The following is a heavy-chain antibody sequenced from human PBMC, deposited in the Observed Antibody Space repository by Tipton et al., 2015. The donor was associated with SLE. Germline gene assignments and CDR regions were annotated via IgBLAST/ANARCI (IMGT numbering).Heavy chain of an antibody. CDR1: GFTFSSYE. Sequence: GSLRLSCAASGFTFSSYEMNWVRQAPGKGLEWVSYISSSGSTIYYADSVKGRFTISRDNAKNSLYLQMNSLRADDTAVYYCARPLRGYYYAFDIWGQGTMVTVSS. CDR2: ISSSGSTI. D-gene: IGHD3-22*01. J-gene: IGHJ3*02. V-gene: IGHV3-48*03. CDR3: ARPLRGYYYAFDI.